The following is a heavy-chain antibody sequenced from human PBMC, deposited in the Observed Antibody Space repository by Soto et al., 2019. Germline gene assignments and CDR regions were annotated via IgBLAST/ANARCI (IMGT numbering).Heavy chain of an antibody. CDR2: ITNGGGTT. J-gene: IGHJ4*02. CDR3: ARDKVVAATPVFDY. CDR1: GFTFSSYA. D-gene: IGHD2-15*01. V-gene: IGHV3-23*01. Sequence: GGSLRLSCAASGFTFSSYAVTWVRQAPGKGLEWVSSITNGGGTTYYADPVKGRFTISRDNSKNTLYLQMNSLRAEDTAVYYCARDKVVAATPVFDYWGQGTLVTVSS.